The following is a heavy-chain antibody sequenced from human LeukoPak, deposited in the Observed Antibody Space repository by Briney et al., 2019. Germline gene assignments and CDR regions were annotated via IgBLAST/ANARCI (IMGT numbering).Heavy chain of an antibody. V-gene: IGHV4-59*01. CDR2: IYYSGST. J-gene: IGHJ5*02. CDR3: ARGPYSYGRTGSWFDP. D-gene: IGHD5-18*01. Sequence: SETLSLTCTVSGGSISSYYWSWIRQPPGKGLEWIGYIYYSGSTNYNPSLKSRVTLSVDTSKNQFSLKLSSVTAADTAVYYCARGPYSYGRTGSWFDPWGQGTLVTVSS. CDR1: GGSISSYY.